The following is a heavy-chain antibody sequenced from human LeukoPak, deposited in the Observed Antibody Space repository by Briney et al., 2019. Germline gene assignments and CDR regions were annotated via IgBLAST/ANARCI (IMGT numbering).Heavy chain of an antibody. CDR2: INPSGGST. J-gene: IGHJ4*03. CDR1: GYTFTSYY. V-gene: IGHV1-46*01. D-gene: IGHD5-18*01. CDR3: ARGVHIYGNFDF. Sequence: GASVRLSCKASGYTFTSYYMHWVRQAPGQGLEWMGVINPSGGSTNYAQTFQGRVTMTRDTSTSTVYMELRSLRSEDTAVYSCARGVHIYGNFDFWGQGTMVTVSS.